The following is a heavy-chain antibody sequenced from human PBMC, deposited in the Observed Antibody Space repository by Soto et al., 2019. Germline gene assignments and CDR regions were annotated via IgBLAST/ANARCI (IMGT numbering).Heavy chain of an antibody. CDR3: ATMGSTYSYETFDI. J-gene: IGHJ3*02. CDR2: IKVYNGNT. Sequence: QVQLVQSGAEVKKPGASVKVSCKASGYTFSSYNVNWVRQAPGQGLEWMGWIKVYNGNTDYTQKFQGRVTMTTDTSTSTAYMELRSLRSDDTAVYYCATMGSTYSYETFDIWGQGTMVTVS. CDR1: GYTFSSYN. D-gene: IGHD5-18*01. V-gene: IGHV1-18*01.